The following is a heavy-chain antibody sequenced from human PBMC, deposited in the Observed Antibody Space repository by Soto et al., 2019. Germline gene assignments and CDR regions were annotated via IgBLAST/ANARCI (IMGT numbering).Heavy chain of an antibody. Sequence: QVQLQQWGAGLLKPSETLSLTCAVYGGSFSGYYWSWIRQPPGKGLEWIGEINHSGSTNYNPSLTSRVTRSVDTSKPQFSLKLSSVTAADTAVYYCARVLRYDDIWGSYRFPIGYFDYWGQGPLVTVSS. D-gene: IGHD3-16*02. CDR1: GGSFSGYY. CDR3: ARVLRYDDIWGSYRFPIGYFDY. J-gene: IGHJ4*02. V-gene: IGHV4-34*01. CDR2: INHSGST.